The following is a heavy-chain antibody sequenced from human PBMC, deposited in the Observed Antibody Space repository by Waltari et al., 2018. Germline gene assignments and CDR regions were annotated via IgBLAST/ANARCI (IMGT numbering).Heavy chain of an antibody. CDR2: IKQFGSEK. J-gene: IGHJ2*01. V-gene: IGHV3-7*04. D-gene: IGHD1-26*01. CDR3: ARSRVGATTMPLLWYFDL. Sequence: EVQLVESGGGLVQPGGSLRLSCAASGFNLNNYWMTWVRQAPGKGLEWVANIKQFGSEKYYVDSVKGRLSISRDNAKNSLFLQMNSLSAEDTAVYYCARSRVGATTMPLLWYFDLWGRGTLVTVSS. CDR1: GFNLNNYW.